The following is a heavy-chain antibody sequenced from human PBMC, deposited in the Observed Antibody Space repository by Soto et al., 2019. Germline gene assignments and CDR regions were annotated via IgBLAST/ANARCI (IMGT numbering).Heavy chain of an antibody. V-gene: IGHV4-34*01. CDR1: GGSFSGYY. J-gene: IGHJ4*02. Sequence: QVQVQQWGAGLLKPSETLSLTCAVYGGSFSGYYWSWIRQPPGKGLEWIGEINHSGSTNYNPSLKSRVTISADTSKNQFSLKLSSVTAADTAVYYCAIITLPYYYDSSGYLQPFWGQGTLVTVSS. CDR2: INHSGST. CDR3: AIITLPYYYDSSGYLQPF. D-gene: IGHD3-22*01.